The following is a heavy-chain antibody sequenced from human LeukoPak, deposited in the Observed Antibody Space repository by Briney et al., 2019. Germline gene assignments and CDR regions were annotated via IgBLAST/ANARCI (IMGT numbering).Heavy chain of an antibody. D-gene: IGHD4-17*01. V-gene: IGHV3-21*01. CDR2: ISSSSSYI. CDR3: ARGATVSPAPDY. J-gene: IGHJ4*02. Sequence: GGSLRLSCAASGFIFISYSMNWVRQAPGRGLEWVSSISSSSSYIYYADSVKGRFTISGDNAKNSLYLQMNSLRAEDTAVYYCARGATVSPAPDYWGQGTLVTVSS. CDR1: GFIFISYS.